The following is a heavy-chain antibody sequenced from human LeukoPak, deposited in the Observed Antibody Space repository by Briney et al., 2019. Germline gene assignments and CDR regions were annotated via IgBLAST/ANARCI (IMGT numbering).Heavy chain of an antibody. D-gene: IGHD7-27*01. CDR3: ARRLTGVDY. CDR1: GYTFSNFG. J-gene: IGHJ4*02. V-gene: IGHV1-2*02. Sequence: GASVKVSCKASGYTFSNFGISWVRQAPGQGLEWMGWINPNSGGTNYAQKFQGRVTMTRDTSISTAYMELNRLTSDDTAVYYCARRLTGVDYWGQGTLVTVSS. CDR2: INPNSGGT.